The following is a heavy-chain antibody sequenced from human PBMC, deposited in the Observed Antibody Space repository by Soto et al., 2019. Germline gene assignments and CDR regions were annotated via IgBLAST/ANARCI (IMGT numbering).Heavy chain of an antibody. D-gene: IGHD3-16*01. Sequence: QITLKESGPTLVKPTQTLTLTCTFSGFSLSTSGVSVGWIRQPPGKALEWLALIYWDDDNRYSPSLKSRLTITKDTSKNQVVLTMTNMDPADTATDYCAHRRKVTGCAYFDYWCQGTLVTVSS. V-gene: IGHV2-5*02. CDR3: AHRRKVTGCAYFDY. J-gene: IGHJ4*02. CDR1: GFSLSTSGVS. CDR2: IYWDDDN.